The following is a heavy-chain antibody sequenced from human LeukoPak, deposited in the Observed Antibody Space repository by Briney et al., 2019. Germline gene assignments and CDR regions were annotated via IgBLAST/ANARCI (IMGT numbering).Heavy chain of an antibody. J-gene: IGHJ4*02. CDR3: ARHQLELTVFDY. D-gene: IGHD1-1*01. CDR2: IYYSGST. Sequence: SETLSPTCTVSGGSISSGGYYWSWIRQHPGKGLEWIGYIYYSGSTYYNPPLKSRVTISVDTSKNQFSLKLSSVTAADTAVYYCARHQLELTVFDYWGQGTLVTVSS. CDR1: GGSISSGGYY. V-gene: IGHV4-31*03.